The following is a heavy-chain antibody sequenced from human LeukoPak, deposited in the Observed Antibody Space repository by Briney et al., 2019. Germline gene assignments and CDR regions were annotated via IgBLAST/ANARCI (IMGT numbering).Heavy chain of an antibody. V-gene: IGHV3-7*01. CDR3: ARGVAAAGSYYFDY. Sequence: GGTLRLSCAASGVTSSSHWMSWVRQAPGKGLEGVAKIKQDGSEKYYVDSVQGRFTISRYNANNALSPQMNSLRAEDTAVYYCARGVAAAGSYYFDYWGQGTLVTVSS. CDR2: IKQDGSEK. CDR1: GVTSSSHW. J-gene: IGHJ4*02. D-gene: IGHD6-13*01.